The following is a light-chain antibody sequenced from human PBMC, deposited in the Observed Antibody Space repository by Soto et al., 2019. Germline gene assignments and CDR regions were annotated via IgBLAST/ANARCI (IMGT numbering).Light chain of an antibody. J-gene: IGKJ4*01. V-gene: IGKV3D-15*01. CDR3: EQYHEWPLT. CDR2: DAS. CDR1: QSVSSN. Sequence: ETVMTQSPGTLSVSPGEGATLSCRASQSVSSNLAWYQQKPGQAPRLLIYDASTRATGIPARFSGSGSGTEVTLTISSLTSEDFAVYYCEQYHEWPLTFGGGTEVEIK.